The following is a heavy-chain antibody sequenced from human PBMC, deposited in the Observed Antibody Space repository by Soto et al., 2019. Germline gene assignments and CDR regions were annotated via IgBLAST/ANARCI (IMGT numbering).Heavy chain of an antibody. CDR3: AKGRSYYYYYGVDV. V-gene: IGHV3-23*01. J-gene: IGHJ6*02. CDR2: IIDSGGST. Sequence: RVLQEKGKGLEWVSDIIDSGGSTYYADSVKGRFTISRDNSKSTLYLQMNSLRAEDTALYYCAKGRSYYYYYGVDVWGQGTTVTVSS.